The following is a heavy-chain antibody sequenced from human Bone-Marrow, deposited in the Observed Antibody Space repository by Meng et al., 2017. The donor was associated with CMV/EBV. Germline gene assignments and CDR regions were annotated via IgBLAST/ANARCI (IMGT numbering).Heavy chain of an antibody. CDR1: GFRFNMYA. V-gene: IGHV3-30*04. J-gene: IGHJ4*02. CDR3: AKDLGGYNDY. D-gene: IGHD3-22*01. Sequence: GGSLRLSCGASGFRFNMYAIHWVRQAPSKGMEWVAFISYNGRNKDFPDSAKGRFTISRDNSKNTLWLQMNTLRAEDTAVYYCAKDLGGYNDYWGQGTLVTVSS. CDR2: ISYNGRNK.